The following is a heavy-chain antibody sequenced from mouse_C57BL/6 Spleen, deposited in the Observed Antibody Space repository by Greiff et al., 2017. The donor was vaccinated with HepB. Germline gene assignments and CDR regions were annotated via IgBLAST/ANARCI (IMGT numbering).Heavy chain of an antibody. CDR3: ARNGLLRFIDY. CDR2: IYPGDGDT. J-gene: IGHJ2*01. V-gene: IGHV1-82*01. Sequence: VQLQQSGPELVKPGASVKISCKASGYAFSSSWMNWVKQRPGKGLEWIGRIYPGDGDTNYNGKFKGKATLTADKSSSTAYMQLSSLTSEDSAVYFCARNGLLRFIDYWGQGTTLTVSS. D-gene: IGHD1-1*01. CDR1: GYAFSSSW.